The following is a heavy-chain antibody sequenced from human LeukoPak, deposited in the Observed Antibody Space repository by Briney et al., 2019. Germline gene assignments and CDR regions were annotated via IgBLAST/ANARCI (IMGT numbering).Heavy chain of an antibody. CDR2: INPNSGDT. V-gene: IGHV1-2*02. Sequence: ASVKVSCKASGYTFPGYYMHWVRQAPGQGLEWMGWINPNSGDTNYAHKFQGRVTMTTDTSTSTAYMELKSLRSDDTAVYYCARVMRHYCSSTFCHNPYYFEYWGQGTLVTVSS. D-gene: IGHD2-2*02. CDR1: GYTFPGYY. J-gene: IGHJ4*02. CDR3: ARVMRHYCSSTFCHNPYYFEY.